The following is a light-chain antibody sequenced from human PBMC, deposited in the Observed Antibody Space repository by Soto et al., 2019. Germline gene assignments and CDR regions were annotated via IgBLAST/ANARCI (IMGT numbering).Light chain of an antibody. V-gene: IGKV1-5*03. CDR2: KAS. CDR1: QTISSW. Sequence: DIQMTQSPSTLSGSVGDRVTITCRARQTISSWVAWYQQKPGKAPKLLIYKASTLKSGVPSRFSGSGSGTEVTLTISSLQPDDFATYYCQHYNSYSEAFGQGTKGELK. J-gene: IGKJ1*01. CDR3: QHYNSYSEA.